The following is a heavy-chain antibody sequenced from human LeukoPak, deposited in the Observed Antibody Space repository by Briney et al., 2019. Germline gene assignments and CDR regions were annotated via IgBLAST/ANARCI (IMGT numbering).Heavy chain of an antibody. CDR1: GGSISSYC. CDR3: AEGGQWLRV. Sequence: SEALSLTCTVSGGSISSYCWSCIRQPAGKGLEWIGRICTSGSTNYNPSLKSRVTMSVDTSKNQFSLKLSSVTAADTAVYYCAEGGQWLRVWGQGTLVTVSS. D-gene: IGHD6-19*01. V-gene: IGHV4-4*07. CDR2: ICTSGST. J-gene: IGHJ4*02.